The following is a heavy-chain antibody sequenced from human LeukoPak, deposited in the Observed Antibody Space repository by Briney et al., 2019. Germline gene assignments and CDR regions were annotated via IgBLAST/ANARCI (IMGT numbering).Heavy chain of an antibody. V-gene: IGHV3-66*01. CDR1: GFTASSNY. Sequence: GGSLRLSCAASGFTASSNYMSWVRQAPGKGLEWVSVLYSGGSTYYADSVKGRFTISRDNSKNTLYLQMNSLRVEDTAVYYCARGRGSYHDSHYLDYWGQGTLVTVSS. D-gene: IGHD1-26*01. CDR3: ARGRGSYHDSHYLDY. J-gene: IGHJ4*02. CDR2: LYSGGST.